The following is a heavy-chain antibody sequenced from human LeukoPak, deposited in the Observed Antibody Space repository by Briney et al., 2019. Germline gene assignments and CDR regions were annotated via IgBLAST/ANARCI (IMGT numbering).Heavy chain of an antibody. D-gene: IGHD1-26*01. J-gene: IGHJ6*03. CDR2: ISYDGSNK. Sequence: PGRSLRLSCAASGFTFSSYAMHWVRQAPGKGLEWVAVISYDGSNKYYADSMKGRFPISRDNAKNSLYLQMNSLRAEDTAVYYCARDPYSGSYGNYYFYFMDVWGKGTTVTISS. CDR1: GFTFSSYA. V-gene: IGHV3-30*04. CDR3: ARDPYSGSYGNYYFYFMDV.